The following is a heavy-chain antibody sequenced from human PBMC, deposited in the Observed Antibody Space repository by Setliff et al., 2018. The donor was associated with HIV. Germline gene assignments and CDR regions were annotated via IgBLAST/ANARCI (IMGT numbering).Heavy chain of an antibody. CDR3: ATSRVVVLRFDP. V-gene: IGHV4-38-2*01. CDR1: GYSISSGYY. D-gene: IGHD3-22*01. CDR2: IYHSGST. Sequence: SETLSLTCAVSGYSISSGYYWGWIRQSPGKGLEWIGSIYHSGSTYYNPSLKSRVTISVDTSKNQFSLKLYSVTAADTAVYYCATSRVVVLRFDPWGQGTLVTVSS. J-gene: IGHJ5*02.